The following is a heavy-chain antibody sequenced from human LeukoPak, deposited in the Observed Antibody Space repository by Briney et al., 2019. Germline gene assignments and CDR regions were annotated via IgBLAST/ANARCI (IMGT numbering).Heavy chain of an antibody. V-gene: IGHV3-30*03. J-gene: IGHJ4*02. D-gene: IGHD6-19*01. Sequence: GGSLRLSCAASGFTFSNYGMHWVRQAPGKGLEWVAVISYDGSNKYYADSVKGRFTISRDNSKNTLYLQMNSLRAEDTAVYYCARVGGQWLGFDYWGQGTLVTVSS. CDR2: ISYDGSNK. CDR3: ARVGGQWLGFDY. CDR1: GFTFSNYG.